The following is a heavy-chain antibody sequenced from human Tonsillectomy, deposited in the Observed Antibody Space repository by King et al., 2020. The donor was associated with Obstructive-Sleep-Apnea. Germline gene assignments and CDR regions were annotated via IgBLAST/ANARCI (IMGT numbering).Heavy chain of an antibody. CDR3: ARVTSSSWSTPAGHGGMDV. D-gene: IGHD6-13*01. CDR2: ISYDGSNK. CDR1: GFTFSSYA. Sequence: VQLVESGGGVVQPGRSLRLSCAASGFTFSSYAMLWVRQAPGKGLEWGAVISYDGSNKYYAESVKGRFTISRDNSKNTLYLQMNSLRAEDTAVYYCARVTSSSWSTPAGHGGMDVWGQGTTVTVSS. J-gene: IGHJ6*02. V-gene: IGHV3-30*04.